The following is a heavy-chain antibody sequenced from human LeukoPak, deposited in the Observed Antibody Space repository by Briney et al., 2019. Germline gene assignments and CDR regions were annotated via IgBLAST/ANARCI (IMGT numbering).Heavy chain of an antibody. Sequence: GGSLRLSCAASGFMFSTYWMSWVRQTPGKGLEWVANIKQDGSEKYNVDSVKGRFTISRDNAKNSLYLQMNSLRAEDTALYYCAKDMGVASTTPFDYWGQGTLVTVPS. CDR3: AKDMGVASTTPFDY. CDR2: IKQDGSEK. J-gene: IGHJ4*02. V-gene: IGHV3-7*03. D-gene: IGHD2-15*01. CDR1: GFMFSTYW.